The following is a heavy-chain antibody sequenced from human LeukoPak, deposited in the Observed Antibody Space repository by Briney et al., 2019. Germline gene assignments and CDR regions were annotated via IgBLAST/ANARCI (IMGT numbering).Heavy chain of an antibody. D-gene: IGHD4-17*01. V-gene: IGHV4-30-4*01. J-gene: IGHJ5*02. CDR3: AINSYGWFDP. CDR1: GDYISSGDYY. Sequence: NPSETLSLTCTVSGDYISSGDYYWSWIRQPPGKGLEWIGYIHYSGSIYYNPSLKSRVTISVDTSKNQFSLKLSSVTFADTAVYYCAINSYGWFDPWGQGTLVIVSS. CDR2: IHYSGSI.